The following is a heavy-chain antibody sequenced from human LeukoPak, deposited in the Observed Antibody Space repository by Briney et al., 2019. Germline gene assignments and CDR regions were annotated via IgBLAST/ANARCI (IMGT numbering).Heavy chain of an antibody. D-gene: IGHD4-17*01. CDR2: IRNDAYAWTT. CDR3: TRDLQVQDGFDY. V-gene: IGHV3-49*01. J-gene: IGHJ4*02. Sequence: GGSLRLSCSTSGFTFGDYAILWFRRAPGNGLECLGFIRNDAYAWTTAYAASVKGRFTMSRDGSKRIAYLQMNSLKTEDTAVYYCTRDLQVQDGFDYWGQGTLVTVSS. CDR1: GFTFGDYA.